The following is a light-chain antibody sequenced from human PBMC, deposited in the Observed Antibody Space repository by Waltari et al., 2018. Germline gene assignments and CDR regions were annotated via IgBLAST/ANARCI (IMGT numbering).Light chain of an antibody. V-gene: IGLV2-23*02. CDR1: RSDVGSYNL. CDR2: EVS. J-gene: IGLJ1*01. CDR3: CSYAGSSTNYV. Sequence: QSALTQPASVSGSPGQSITIPCTGPRSDVGSYNLVSWYQQHPGKAPKLMIYEVSKRPSGVSNRFSGSKSGNTASLTISGLQAEDEADYYCCSYAGSSTNYVFGTGTKVTVL.